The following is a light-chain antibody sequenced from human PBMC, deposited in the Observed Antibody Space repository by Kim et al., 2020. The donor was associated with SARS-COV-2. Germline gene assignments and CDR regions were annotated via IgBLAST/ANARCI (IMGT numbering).Light chain of an antibody. CDR1: SLRIYY. CDR3: SSRDSNGYVL. Sequence: SSELTQDPAVSVALGQTVRITCQGDSLRIYYASWYQQKPGQAPIVVISGKNNRPSGIPDRFSGSSSGNTASLTITGAQAEDEADYCCSSRDSNGYVLFGGGTKLTVL. J-gene: IGLJ2*01. V-gene: IGLV3-19*01. CDR2: GKN.